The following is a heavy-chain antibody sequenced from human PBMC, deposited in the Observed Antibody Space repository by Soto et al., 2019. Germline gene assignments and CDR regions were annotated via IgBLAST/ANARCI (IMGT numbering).Heavy chain of an antibody. CDR1: GFTFSRYT. CDR2: TSYDGSNK. Sequence: QVQLVESGGGVVQPGRSLRLSCVASGFTFSRYTMHWVRQAPGKRLGWVAVTSYDGSNKWYADSVKDRFIISRDNSKDTLYMQMNSLRAEDTAVYYCASSSTVTNPLDYWGQGTLVTISS. D-gene: IGHD4-4*01. J-gene: IGHJ4*02. CDR3: ASSSTVTNPLDY. V-gene: IGHV3-30-3*01.